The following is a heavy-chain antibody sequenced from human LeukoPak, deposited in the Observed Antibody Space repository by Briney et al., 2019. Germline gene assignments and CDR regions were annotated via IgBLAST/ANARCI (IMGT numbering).Heavy chain of an antibody. CDR1: GGSFSGYY. J-gene: IGHJ4*02. Sequence: SETLSLTCAVYGGSFSGYYWSWIRQPPGKGLEWIGEINHSGSTNYNPSLKSRVTISVDTSKNQFSLKLSSVTAADTAVYYCARGLVRGVIIHAYYFDYWGQGALVTVSS. CDR2: INHSGST. CDR3: ARGLVRGVIIHAYYFDY. V-gene: IGHV4-34*01. D-gene: IGHD3-10*01.